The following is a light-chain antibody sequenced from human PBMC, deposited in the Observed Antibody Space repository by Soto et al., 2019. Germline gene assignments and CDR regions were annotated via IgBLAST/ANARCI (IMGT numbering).Light chain of an antibody. Sequence: SALTQPPSASGSPGQSVTISCTGTSSDVGAYDRVSWYQQHPGKPPKLIIYAVTDRTSGVPDRFSGSKSGNTASLTVSGLQAEDEADYYCTSYGGRDDTIFGGGTKLTVL. CDR2: AVT. J-gene: IGLJ2*01. V-gene: IGLV2-8*01. CDR3: TSYGGRDDTI. CDR1: SSDVGAYDR.